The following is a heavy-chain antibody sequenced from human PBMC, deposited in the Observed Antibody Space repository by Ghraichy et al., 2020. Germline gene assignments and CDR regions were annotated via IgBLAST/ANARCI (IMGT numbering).Heavy chain of an antibody. D-gene: IGHD3-3*01. Sequence: GESLNISCAASGFTFSSYAMSWVRQAPGKGLEWVSAISGSGGSTYYADSVKGRFTISRDNSKNTLYLQMNSLRAEDTAVYYCAKVFLRITIFGVWGQGTTVTVSS. V-gene: IGHV3-23*01. CDR1: GFTFSSYA. J-gene: IGHJ6*02. CDR3: AKVFLRITIFGV. CDR2: ISGSGGST.